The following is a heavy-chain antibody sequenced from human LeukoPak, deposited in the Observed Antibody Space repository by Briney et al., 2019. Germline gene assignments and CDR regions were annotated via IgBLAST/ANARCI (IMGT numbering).Heavy chain of an antibody. J-gene: IGHJ4*02. CDR2: IKQDGSEK. Sequence: GGSLRPSCAATGSTFSSYWMSWVRQAPGKGLEWVANIKQDGSEKYYVDSVKGRFTISRDNAKNSLYLQINSLGAEDTAVYYCARSDSGYDPFDYWGQGTLVTVSS. CDR3: ARSDSGYDPFDY. V-gene: IGHV3-7*03. D-gene: IGHD5-12*01. CDR1: GSTFSSYW.